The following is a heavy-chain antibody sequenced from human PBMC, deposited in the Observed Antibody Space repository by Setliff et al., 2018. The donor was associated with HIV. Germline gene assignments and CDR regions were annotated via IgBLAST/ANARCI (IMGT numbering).Heavy chain of an antibody. CDR2: ISGSSVFI. CDR3: ARERSVGELSLALDC. J-gene: IGHJ4*02. CDR1: GFKFHNYG. V-gene: IGHV3-21*04. Sequence: GGSLRLSCAASGFKFHNYGMNWVRQAPGKGPEWVSSISGSSVFIFYADSVKGRFTISRDNAKKLLYLQMNNLRAEDTAVYYCARERSVGELSLALDCWGQGALVTVSS. D-gene: IGHD3-16*02.